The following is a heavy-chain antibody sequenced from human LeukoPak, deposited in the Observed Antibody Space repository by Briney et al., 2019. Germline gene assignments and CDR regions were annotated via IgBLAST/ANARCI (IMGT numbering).Heavy chain of an antibody. CDR3: ARGGDIVVVPAATGPKGTFDY. Sequence: SETLSLTCAVYGGSFSGYYWGWIRQPPGKGLEWIGEINHSGSTNYNPSLKSRVTISVDTSKSQFSLKLSSVTAADTAVYYCARGGDIVVVPAATGPKGTFDYWGQGTLVTVSS. V-gene: IGHV4-34*01. D-gene: IGHD2-2*01. CDR2: INHSGST. CDR1: GGSFSGYY. J-gene: IGHJ4*02.